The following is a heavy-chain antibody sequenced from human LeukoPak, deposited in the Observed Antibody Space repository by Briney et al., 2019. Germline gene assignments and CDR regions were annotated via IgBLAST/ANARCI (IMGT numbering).Heavy chain of an antibody. Sequence: SETLSLTCAVYGGSFSGYYWTWIRQPPGKGLEWIGEINDSGSTNYNPSLKSRVTISVDTSKNQFSLKLSSVTAADTAVYYCARGPNSYCSSPSCYLAWFDPWGQGTLVTVSS. CDR2: INDSGST. CDR3: ARGPNSYCSSPSCYLAWFDP. CDR1: GGSFSGYY. D-gene: IGHD2-2*01. J-gene: IGHJ5*02. V-gene: IGHV4-34*01.